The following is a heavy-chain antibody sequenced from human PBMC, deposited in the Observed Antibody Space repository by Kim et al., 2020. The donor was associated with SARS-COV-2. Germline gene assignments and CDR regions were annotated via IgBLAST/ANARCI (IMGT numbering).Heavy chain of an antibody. CDR2: IWYDGSNK. CDR1: GFTFSSYG. CDR3: AKDLLWFGERDYYYYGMDV. Sequence: GGSLRLSCAASGFTFSSYGMHWVRQAPGKGLEWVAVIWYDGSNKYYADSVKGRFTISRDNSKNTLYLQMNSLRAEDTAVYYCAKDLLWFGERDYYYYGMDVWGQGTTVTVSS. D-gene: IGHD3-10*01. J-gene: IGHJ6*02. V-gene: IGHV3-33*06.